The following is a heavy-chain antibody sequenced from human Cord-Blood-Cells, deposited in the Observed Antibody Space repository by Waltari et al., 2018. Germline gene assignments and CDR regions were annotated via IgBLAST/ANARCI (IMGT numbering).Heavy chain of an antibody. CDR1: GGSISSSSYY. J-gene: IGHJ4*02. V-gene: IGHV4-39*01. D-gene: IGHD7-27*01. CDR3: ARHQSAWVTLFDY. Sequence: QLQLQESGPGLVKPSETLSLTCTVPGGSISSSSYYWGWIRQPPGKGLGWIGSIYYSGSTYYNPSLKSRVTISIDTSKNQFSLELSSVTAADTAVYYCARHQSAWVTLFDYWGQGTLVTVSS. CDR2: IYYSGST.